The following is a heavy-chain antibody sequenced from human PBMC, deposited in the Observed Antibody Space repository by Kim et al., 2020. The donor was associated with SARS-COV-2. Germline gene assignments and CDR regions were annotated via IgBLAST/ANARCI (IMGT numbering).Heavy chain of an antibody. CDR3: ARIVGARRFDY. D-gene: IGHD1-26*01. Sequence: TNNNQTHKSRFTITVGTSKNRFSLKLSSVTDADTAVYYCARIVGARRFDYWGQGTLVTVSS. V-gene: IGHV4-34*01. CDR2: T. J-gene: IGHJ4*02.